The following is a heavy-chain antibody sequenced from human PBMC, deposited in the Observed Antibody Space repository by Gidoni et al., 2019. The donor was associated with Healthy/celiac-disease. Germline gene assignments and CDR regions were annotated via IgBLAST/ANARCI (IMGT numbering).Heavy chain of an antibody. J-gene: IGHJ4*02. V-gene: IGHV1-69*04. CDR2: IIPILGIA. CDR1: GGTFSSYA. D-gene: IGHD3-10*01. Sequence: QVQLVQSGAEVKKPGSSVKVSCKASGGTFSSYAISWVRQAPGQGLEWMGRIIPILGIANHAQKFQGRVTITADKSTSTAYMELSSLRSEDTAVYYCARRDRFGEAPAPFYNWGQGTLVTVSS. CDR3: ARRDRFGEAPAPFYN.